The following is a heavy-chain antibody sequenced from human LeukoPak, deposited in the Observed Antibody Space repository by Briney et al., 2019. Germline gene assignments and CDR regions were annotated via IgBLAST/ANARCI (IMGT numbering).Heavy chain of an antibody. Sequence: GGSLRLSCVASGITFSNYAVSWVRQAPEKGLDWVSVISGSAHKIRYADSVKGRFTIPRDNSENIVYLQMNNLRVEDTAVYYCAGRVTGYSSGYVHWGQGTLVTVSS. D-gene: IGHD5-18*01. J-gene: IGHJ4*02. V-gene: IGHV3-23*01. CDR1: GITFSNYA. CDR2: ISGSAHKI. CDR3: AGRVTGYSSGYVH.